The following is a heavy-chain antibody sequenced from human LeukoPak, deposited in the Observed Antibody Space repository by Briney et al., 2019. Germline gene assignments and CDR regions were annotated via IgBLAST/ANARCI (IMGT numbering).Heavy chain of an antibody. CDR3: AKTPLGMITFGGVIGHHPFDY. CDR1: GFTFSSYA. V-gene: IGHV3-23*01. J-gene: IGHJ4*02. D-gene: IGHD3-16*02. Sequence: GGSLRLSCAASGFTFSSYAMSWVRQAPGKGLEWVSAISGSGGSTYYADSVKGRFTISRDNSKNTLYLQMNSLRAEDTAVYYCAKTPLGMITFGGVIGHHPFDYWGQGTLVTVSS. CDR2: ISGSGGST.